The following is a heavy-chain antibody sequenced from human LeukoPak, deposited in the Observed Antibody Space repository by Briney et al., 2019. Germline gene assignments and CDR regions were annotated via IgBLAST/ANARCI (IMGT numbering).Heavy chain of an antibody. J-gene: IGHJ6*03. Sequence: PSETLSLTCTVSGGSVSSGGYYWSWIRQHPGKGLEWIGYMYYSESTYYNPSLHSRVTISVDTSKNQFSLKLSSVTAADTAVCYCARGRGGVTYYYYNYMDVWGKGTTVTVSS. V-gene: IGHV4-31*03. CDR3: ARGRGGVTYYYYNYMDV. CDR2: MYYSEST. CDR1: GGSVSSGGYY. D-gene: IGHD4-11*01.